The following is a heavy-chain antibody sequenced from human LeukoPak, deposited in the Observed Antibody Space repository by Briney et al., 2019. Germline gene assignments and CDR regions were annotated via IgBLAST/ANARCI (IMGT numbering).Heavy chain of an antibody. D-gene: IGHD3-22*01. CDR3: ARGGYYDSSGYSRELDY. Sequence: ASVKVSCKASGYTFTTYYMHWVRQAPGQGLEWMGIINPSGGGTTYAQKFQARVTMTRDTATSTVYMELSGLRSEDTAVYYCARGGYYDSSGYSRELDYWGQGNLVTVSS. CDR2: INPSGGGT. CDR1: GYTFTTYY. J-gene: IGHJ4*02. V-gene: IGHV1-46*01.